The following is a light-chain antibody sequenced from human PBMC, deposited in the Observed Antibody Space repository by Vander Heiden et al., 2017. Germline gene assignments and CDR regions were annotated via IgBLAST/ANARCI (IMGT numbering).Light chain of an antibody. CDR2: AAS. CDR1: QSISSY. CDR3: QQSYRTPPT. V-gene: IGKV1-39*01. Sequence: DIQMTQSPSSLSASVGDRITITCRASQSISSYLNWYQQKPGKAPKLLIYAASSLQSGVPSRFSGSGSGTDFTLTISSLKPEDFATYYCQQSYRTPPTFGQGTKVEIK. J-gene: IGKJ1*01.